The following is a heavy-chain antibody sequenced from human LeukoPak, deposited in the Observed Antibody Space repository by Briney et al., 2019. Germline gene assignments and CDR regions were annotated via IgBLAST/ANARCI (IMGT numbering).Heavy chain of an antibody. Sequence: SVKVSCKASGGSLKNFAISWVRQAPGQGPEWMGGFNHIYGTTNYAQKFQGRVTITVDDSTDIAYLDLSSLRSDDTALYYCARRAEWFSWTRLDAFDIWGQGTMVTVSS. J-gene: IGHJ3*02. CDR2: FNHIYGTT. CDR1: GGSLKNFA. CDR3: ARRAEWFSWTRLDAFDI. D-gene: IGHD3-3*01. V-gene: IGHV1-69*13.